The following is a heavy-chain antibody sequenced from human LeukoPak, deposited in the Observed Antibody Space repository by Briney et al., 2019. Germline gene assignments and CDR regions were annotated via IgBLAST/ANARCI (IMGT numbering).Heavy chain of an antibody. V-gene: IGHV3-23*01. CDR1: GFTFSSYA. D-gene: IGHD3-16*02. CDR2: ISGSGGST. J-gene: IGHJ4*02. Sequence: PGGSLRLSCAASGFTFSSYAMSWVRQAPGKGLEWVSAISGSGGSTYYADSVKGRFTISRDNSKNTLYLQMNSLRAEDTAVYYCAKDLAGLRLGELSFFDYWGQGTLVTVSS. CDR3: AKDLAGLRLGELSFFDY.